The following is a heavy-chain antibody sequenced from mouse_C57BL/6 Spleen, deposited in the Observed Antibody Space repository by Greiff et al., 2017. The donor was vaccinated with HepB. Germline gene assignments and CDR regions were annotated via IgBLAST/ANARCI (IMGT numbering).Heavy chain of an antibody. D-gene: IGHD1-1*01. J-gene: IGHJ1*03. V-gene: IGHV1-74*01. CDR2: IHPSDSDT. CDR1: GYTFTSYW. Sequence: QVQLQQPGAELVKPGASVKVSCKASGYTFTSYWMHWVKQRPGQGLEWIGRIHPSDSDTNYNQKFKGKATLTVDKSSSTAYMQLSSLTSEDSAVYYCACYGSSYVDWYFDVWGTGTTVTVSS. CDR3: ACYGSSYVDWYFDV.